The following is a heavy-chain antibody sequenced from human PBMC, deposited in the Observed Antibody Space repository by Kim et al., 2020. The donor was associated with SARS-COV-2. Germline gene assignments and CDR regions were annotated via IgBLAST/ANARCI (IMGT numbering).Heavy chain of an antibody. D-gene: IGHD3-10*02. J-gene: IGHJ4*02. Sequence: TLYAASVRGRFTVSRDDSKNSVYLQMNGLKTEDTATYYCTDLGSIADTVWGQGTLVTVSS. CDR2: T. V-gene: IGHV3-72*01. CDR3: TDLGSIADTV.